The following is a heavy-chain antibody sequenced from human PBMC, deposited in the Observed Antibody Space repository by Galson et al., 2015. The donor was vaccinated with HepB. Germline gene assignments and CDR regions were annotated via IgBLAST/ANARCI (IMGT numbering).Heavy chain of an antibody. J-gene: IGHJ4*02. CDR2: IDPADGET. V-gene: IGHV1-69-2*01. D-gene: IGHD3-22*01. Sequence: VKVSCKVSGYTLTDYYMHWVKQAPGKGLDWMGLIDPADGETIYTEKFQGRVTINAETTTNTVYMEMSSLRSEDTAVYYCMTYYYNKSGYSHWGQGTLVTVSS. CDR1: GYTLTDYY. CDR3: MTYYYNKSGYSH.